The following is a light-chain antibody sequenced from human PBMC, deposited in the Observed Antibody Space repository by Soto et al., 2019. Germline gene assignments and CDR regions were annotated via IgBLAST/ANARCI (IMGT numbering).Light chain of an antibody. CDR1: SGDVGGYDY. CDR2: GVT. CDR3: SSYAGSDNPYV. J-gene: IGLJ1*01. Sequence: QSALTQPPSASGSPGRSVTISCTGTSGDVGGYDYVSWYQQHPGKAPKLMIYGVTKRPLGVPDRFSGSKSGNTASLTVSGLQAEDEADYYCSSYAGSDNPYVFGTGTKVT. V-gene: IGLV2-8*01.